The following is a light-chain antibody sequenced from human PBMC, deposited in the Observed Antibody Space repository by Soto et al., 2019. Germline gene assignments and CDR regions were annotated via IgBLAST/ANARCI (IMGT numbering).Light chain of an antibody. V-gene: IGLV2-14*01. CDR1: SSDVGHYNY. J-gene: IGLJ2*01. Sequence: QSALTQPASVSGSPGQSITISCTGTSSDVGHYNYVSWYQQHPGKAPKLMIYEVSNRPSGVSNRFSGSKSGNTASLTVFGLQAEDEADYYCSSYTRSSTRVFGGGTKLTVL. CDR2: EVS. CDR3: SSYTRSSTRV.